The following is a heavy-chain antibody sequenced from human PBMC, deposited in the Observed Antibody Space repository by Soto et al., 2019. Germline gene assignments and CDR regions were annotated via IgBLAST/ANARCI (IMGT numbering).Heavy chain of an antibody. Sequence: QLHLVQSGAVVKKPGASVTVSCSASGYPVTAYYMHWVRQAPGRGLEWMGGINPATGAAKYTQTFQGRVNMTRDTSTRTVLMELSGLTFVATAVFYCARGGGVGVAGSAAFDMWGQGTLVTVSS. V-gene: IGHV1-2*02. D-gene: IGHD3-3*01. CDR3: ARGGGVGVAGSAAFDM. J-gene: IGHJ3*02. CDR1: GYPVTAYY. CDR2: INPATGAA.